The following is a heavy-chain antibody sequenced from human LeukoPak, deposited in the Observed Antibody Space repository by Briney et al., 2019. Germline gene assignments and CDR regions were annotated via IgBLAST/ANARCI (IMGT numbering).Heavy chain of an antibody. CDR1: GFSFSSCA. CDR2: ISGGADST. CDR3: AKSIGYQLLWSGFDP. V-gene: IGHV3-23*01. Sequence: PGGSLRLSCAASGFSFSSCAMGWVRQAPGKGPDWVSSISGGADSTYYADSVKGRFTISRDNSKNTLYLQMNSLRAEDTAVYYCAKSIGYQLLWSGFDPWGQGTLVTVSS. D-gene: IGHD2-2*01. J-gene: IGHJ5*02.